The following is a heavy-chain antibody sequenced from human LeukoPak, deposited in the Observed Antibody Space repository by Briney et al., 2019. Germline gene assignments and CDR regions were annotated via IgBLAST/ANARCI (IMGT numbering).Heavy chain of an antibody. CDR2: ITNSGNSK. J-gene: IGHJ4*02. CDR1: EFTFSSYS. Sequence: GGSLRLSCAASEFTFSSYSMNWVRQAPGKGLEWVSYITNSGNSKSYADSVKGRFTISKDNAKNTVYLQMNSLRAEDTAVYYCVSFYETYWGRGTLVTVSS. D-gene: IGHD2/OR15-2a*01. V-gene: IGHV3-48*04. CDR3: VSFYETY.